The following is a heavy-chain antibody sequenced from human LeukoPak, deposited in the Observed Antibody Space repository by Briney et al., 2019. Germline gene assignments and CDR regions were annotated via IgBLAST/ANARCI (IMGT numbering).Heavy chain of an antibody. J-gene: IGHJ6*02. D-gene: IGHD2/OR15-2a*01. CDR1: GFTFSGSA. Sequence: PGGSLKLSCAASGFTFSGSAMHWVRQASGKGLEWVGRIRSKANSYATAYAASVKGRFTISRDDSKNTAYLQMNSLKTEDTAVYYCTNSINYYYGMDVWGQETTVTVSS. CDR3: TNSINYYYGMDV. CDR2: IRSKANSYAT. V-gene: IGHV3-73*01.